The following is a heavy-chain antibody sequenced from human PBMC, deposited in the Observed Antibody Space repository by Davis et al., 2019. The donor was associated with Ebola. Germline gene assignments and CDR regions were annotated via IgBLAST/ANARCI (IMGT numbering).Heavy chain of an antibody. Sequence: GGSLRPSCAALGFTFSSYAMHWVRQAPGKGLEWLAVISYDGSNKYYADSVKGRFTISRDNSKNTVYLQMNSLRTEDTAVYYCARDPLGYTDDNDYWGQGTLVTVSS. CDR3: ARDPLGYTDDNDY. J-gene: IGHJ4*02. V-gene: IGHV3-30-3*01. CDR1: GFTFSSYA. CDR2: ISYDGSNK. D-gene: IGHD2-2*02.